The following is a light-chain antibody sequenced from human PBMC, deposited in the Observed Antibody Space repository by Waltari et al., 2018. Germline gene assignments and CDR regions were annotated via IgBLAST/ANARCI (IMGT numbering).Light chain of an antibody. CDR2: DVV. V-gene: IGLV2-14*03. J-gene: IGLJ3*02. CDR3: SSRRSGSTLV. CDR1: TSDVGAYNY. Sequence: QSALTQPASVSGSPGPSITVSCTGTTSDVGAYNYAFWYQQPPGKAPKLIIHDVVKRPSGVSDRFSGSKSGNTASLTISGLQAEDEADYYCSSRRSGSTLVFGGGTKVTVL.